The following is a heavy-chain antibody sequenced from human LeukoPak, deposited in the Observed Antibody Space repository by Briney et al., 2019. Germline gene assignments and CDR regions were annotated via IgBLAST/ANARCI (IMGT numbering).Heavy chain of an antibody. CDR1: GFTFSSYG. J-gene: IGHJ6*02. Sequence: GGSLRLSCAASGFTFSSYGMHWVRQAPGKGLEWVAVIWYDGSNKYYADSVKGRFTISRDNSKSTLYLQMNSLRAEDTAVYYCARDGIAAAGQYYCYGMDVWGQGTTVTVSS. D-gene: IGHD6-13*01. CDR2: IWYDGSNK. CDR3: ARDGIAAAGQYYCYGMDV. V-gene: IGHV3-33*01.